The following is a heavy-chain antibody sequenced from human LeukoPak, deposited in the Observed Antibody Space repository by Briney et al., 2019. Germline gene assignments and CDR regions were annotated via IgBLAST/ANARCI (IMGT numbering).Heavy chain of an antibody. J-gene: IGHJ4*02. D-gene: IGHD2-2*01. CDR2: IHYSGST. CDR3: ARYQLLSPYYFDY. CDR1: GGSISNYY. V-gene: IGHV4-59*01. Sequence: PSETLSLTCTVSGGSISNYYWSWIRQPPGKGLEWIGYIHYSGSTNYNPSLKSRVTISVDTSKNQFSLKLTSVTAADTAVYYCARYQLLSPYYFDYWGQGTLVTVSS.